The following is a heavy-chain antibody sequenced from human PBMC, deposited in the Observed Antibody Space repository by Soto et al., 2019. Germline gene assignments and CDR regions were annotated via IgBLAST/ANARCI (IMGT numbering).Heavy chain of an antibody. CDR3: AKESGYSYGYEGHFDY. CDR2: ISGSGGST. J-gene: IGHJ4*02. Sequence: EVQLLESGGGLVQPGGSLRLSCAASGFTFSSYAMSWVRQAPGKGLEWVSAISGSGGSTYYADSVKGRFTISRDNSKNTLYLQMNSLRAEDTAVYYCAKESGYSYGYEGHFDYWGQGTLVTVSS. CDR1: GFTFSSYA. V-gene: IGHV3-23*01. D-gene: IGHD5-18*01.